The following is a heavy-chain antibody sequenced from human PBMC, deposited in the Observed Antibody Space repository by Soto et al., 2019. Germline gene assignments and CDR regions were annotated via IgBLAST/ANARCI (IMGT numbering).Heavy chain of an antibody. CDR1: GYTFTSYA. V-gene: IGHV1-3*01. Sequence: AASVKVSCKASGYTFTSYAMHWVRQAPGQRLEWMGWINAGNGNTKYSQKFQGRVTITRDTSASTAYMELSSLRSEDTAVYYCARDQYSGYDYQYYFDYWGQGTLVTVSS. CDR3: ARDQYSGYDYQYYFDY. J-gene: IGHJ4*02. CDR2: INAGNGNT. D-gene: IGHD5-12*01.